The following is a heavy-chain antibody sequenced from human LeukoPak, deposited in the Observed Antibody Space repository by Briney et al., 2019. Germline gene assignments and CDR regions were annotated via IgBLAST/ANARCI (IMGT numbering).Heavy chain of an antibody. CDR3: ARGYRDGCIQFDY. V-gene: IGHV4-59*01. Sequence: SETLSLTCTVSGGSISSYYWGWIRQPPGKGLEWIGYIYYSGSTNYNPSLKSRVTISVDTSKNQFSLKLSSVTAADTAVYYCARGYRDGCIQFDYWGQGTLVTVSS. D-gene: IGHD5-24*01. CDR2: IYYSGST. J-gene: IGHJ4*02. CDR1: GGSISSYY.